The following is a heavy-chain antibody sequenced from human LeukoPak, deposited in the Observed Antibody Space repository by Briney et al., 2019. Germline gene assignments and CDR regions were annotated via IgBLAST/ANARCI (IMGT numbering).Heavy chain of an antibody. J-gene: IGHJ5*02. CDR3: ATAPAAAASS. V-gene: IGHV3-7*01. Sequence: PGGSLRLSCAASGFTFTSFWMTWVRQSPGEGLEWVANINRDGTKTTYVDSVKGRFTISSDNAKNSLFLHLSSLRAEDTAVYYCATAPAAAASSWGQGTLVAVSS. D-gene: IGHD6-13*01. CDR1: GFTFTSFW. CDR2: INRDGTKT.